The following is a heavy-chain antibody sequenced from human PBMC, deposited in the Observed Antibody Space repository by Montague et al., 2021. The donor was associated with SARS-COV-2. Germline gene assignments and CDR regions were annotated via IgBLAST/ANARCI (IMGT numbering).Heavy chain of an antibody. Sequence: SEILSLTCAVYGGSFSDNYWSWIRKHPGKGLEWIGEINHRGTSNYNPSLKSRVSISVDTSKNQFSLYLGSVTAADTAVYYCARGRQHFNMIVVVMTGGEYYFDYWGQGTLVTVSS. CDR1: GGSFSDNY. J-gene: IGHJ4*02. CDR2: INHRGTS. CDR3: ARGRQHFNMIVVVMTGGEYYFDY. D-gene: IGHD3-22*01. V-gene: IGHV4-34*01.